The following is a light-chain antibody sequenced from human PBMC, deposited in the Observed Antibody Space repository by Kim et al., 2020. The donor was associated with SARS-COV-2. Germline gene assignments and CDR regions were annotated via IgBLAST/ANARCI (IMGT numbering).Light chain of an antibody. J-gene: IGLJ2*01. CDR3: QSYDSSLSGSV. CDR1: TSNVGAGYG. Sequence: RVTSSCTGSTSNVGAGYGVHWYQQLPGTAPNLLIYGNSNRPSGVPDRFSGSKSGTSASLAITGLQAEDEADYYCQSYDSSLSGSVFGGGTQLTVL. CDR2: GNS. V-gene: IGLV1-40*01.